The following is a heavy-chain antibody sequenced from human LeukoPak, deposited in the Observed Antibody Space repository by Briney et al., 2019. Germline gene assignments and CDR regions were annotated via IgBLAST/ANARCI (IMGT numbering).Heavy chain of an antibody. CDR1: GVSVTTYY. D-gene: IGHD6-13*01. CDR3: ARDLMYSSTWETFN. V-gene: IGHV4-4*07. J-gene: IGHJ4*02. Sequence: SETLSLTCTVSGVSVTTYYWSWIRQPAAKGLEWIGRIYTGGSTNYNPSLKSRVTMSLDTSKNQFSLKLTSVTAADTAVYYCARDLMYSSTWETFNWGQGTLVTVSS. CDR2: IYTGGST.